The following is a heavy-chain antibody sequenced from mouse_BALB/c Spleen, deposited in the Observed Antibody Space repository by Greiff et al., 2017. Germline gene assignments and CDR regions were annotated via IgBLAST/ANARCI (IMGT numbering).Heavy chain of an antibody. CDR2: ISSGGSYT. CDR1: GFTFSSYG. Sequence: EVMLVESGGDLVKPGGSLKLSCAASGFTFSSYGMSWVRQTPDKRLEWVATISSGGSYTYYPDSVKGRFTISRDNAKNTLYLQMSSLKSEDTAMYYCARHSGSSHAWFAYWGQGTLVTVSA. V-gene: IGHV5-6*02. CDR3: ARHSGSSHAWFAY. J-gene: IGHJ3*01. D-gene: IGHD1-1*01.